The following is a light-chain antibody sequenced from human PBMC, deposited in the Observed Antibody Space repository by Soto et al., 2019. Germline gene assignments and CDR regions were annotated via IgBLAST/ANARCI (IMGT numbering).Light chain of an antibody. CDR1: HSIGGS. J-gene: IGKJ5*01. CDR3: QQFNSYPIA. CDR2: HAS. V-gene: IGKV1-13*02. Sequence: IQMTQSPSSLSASVGDRVSISCRASHSIGGSLNWYHQKPGTAPKLLIYHASTLESGVPSRFSGSGSGTEFTLTISGLQPDDFATYFCQQFNSYPIAFGQGTRLEIK.